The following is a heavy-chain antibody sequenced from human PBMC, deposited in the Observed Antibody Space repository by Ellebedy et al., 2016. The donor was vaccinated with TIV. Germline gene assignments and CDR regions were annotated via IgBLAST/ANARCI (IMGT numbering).Heavy chain of an antibody. D-gene: IGHD2-21*02. CDR3: VRTARIADY. CDR2: IKADGSGI. Sequence: GESLKISCAASGFSFGSYWMLWVRQPPGKGLEWVSRIKADGSGITYADSVRGRFTISRDNAKNTLYLQMDSLRVEDTAVYYCVRTARIADYWGQGTLVTVSS. CDR1: GFSFGSYW. J-gene: IGHJ4*02. V-gene: IGHV3-74*03.